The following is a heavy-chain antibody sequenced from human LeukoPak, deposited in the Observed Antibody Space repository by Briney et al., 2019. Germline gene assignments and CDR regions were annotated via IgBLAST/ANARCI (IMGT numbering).Heavy chain of an antibody. D-gene: IGHD3-3*01. CDR2: IYTSGST. Sequence: SETLSLTCTVSGGSISSGSYYWSWIRQPAGKGLEWIGRIYTSGSTNYNPSLKSRVTISVDTSKNQFSLKLSSVTAADTAVYYCARASRFLEWYGFDIWGQGTMVTVSS. J-gene: IGHJ3*02. V-gene: IGHV4-61*02. CDR3: ARASRFLEWYGFDI. CDR1: GGSISSGSYY.